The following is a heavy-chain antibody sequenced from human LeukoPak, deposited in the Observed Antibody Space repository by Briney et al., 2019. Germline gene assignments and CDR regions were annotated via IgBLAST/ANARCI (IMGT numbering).Heavy chain of an antibody. CDR3: ARARQLKLWFGPGHSYYLDY. CDR1: GGSFSGYY. CDR2: INHSGST. J-gene: IGHJ4*02. Sequence: SETLSLTCAVYGGSFSGYYWSWIRQPPGKGLEWIGEINHSGSTNYNPSLKSRVTISVDTSKNQFSLKLSSVTAADKAVYYCARARQLKLWFGPGHSYYLDYWGQGTLVTVSS. V-gene: IGHV4-34*01. D-gene: IGHD3-10*01.